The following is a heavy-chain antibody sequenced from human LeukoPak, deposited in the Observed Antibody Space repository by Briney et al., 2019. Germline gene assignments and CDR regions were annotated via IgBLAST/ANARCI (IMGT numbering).Heavy chain of an antibody. CDR3: ARWRGRQSEFDY. J-gene: IGHJ4*02. D-gene: IGHD1-1*01. V-gene: IGHV3-7*01. Sequence: GGSLRLSCEASGFTFSSYWMSWVRQAPGKGLEWVAHIKEDESDEYYVDSVRGRFTASRDNAKNSVNLQMNSLRAEDTAVYYCARWRGRQSEFDYWGQGTLVTVSS. CDR2: IKEDESDE. CDR1: GFTFSSYW.